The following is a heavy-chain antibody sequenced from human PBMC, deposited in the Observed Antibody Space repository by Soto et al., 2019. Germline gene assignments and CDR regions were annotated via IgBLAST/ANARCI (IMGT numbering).Heavy chain of an antibody. CDR3: TRGLAYGDY. V-gene: IGHV1-46*03. D-gene: IGHD4-17*01. CDR1: GYIFTNFY. J-gene: IGHJ4*02. CDR2: INPNGGST. Sequence: QVQLGQPGAEVKKPGASVKFSCKASGYIFTNFYIHWVRQATGQGLEWIGIINPNGGSTNYAQNFQGRVTMTRDTSTSTVYMDLSSLRSEDTAVYYCTRGLAYGDYWGQGPLINVSS.